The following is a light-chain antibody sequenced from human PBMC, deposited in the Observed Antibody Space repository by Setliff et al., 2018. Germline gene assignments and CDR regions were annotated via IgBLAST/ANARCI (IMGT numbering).Light chain of an antibody. J-gene: IGLJ1*01. CDR2: EVS. V-gene: IGLV2-14*01. CDR1: SSDVGGYNY. CDR3: SSYTSSSTFV. Sequence: QSALPQPPSASGSPGQSVTISCTGTSSDVGGYNYVSWYQQHPGKAPKLMIYEVSKRPSGVSNRFSGSKSGNTASLTISGLQAEDEADYYCSSYTSSSTFVFGTGTKVTVL.